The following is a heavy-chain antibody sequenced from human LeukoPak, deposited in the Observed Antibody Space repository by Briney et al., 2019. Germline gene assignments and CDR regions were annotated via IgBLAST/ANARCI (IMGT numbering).Heavy chain of an antibody. CDR1: GGTFIFYT. CDR2: IVPKFGST. J-gene: IGHJ1*01. Sequence: SVKVSCKASGGTFIFYTLNWVRQAPGQGLEGMGGIVPKFGSTNYAQKFRDRLSITTDETTTTAYMELSSLRSEDTALYYCARDDLAPSGVKYFHLWGPGTLVTVSS. D-gene: IGHD3-16*02. CDR3: ARDDLAPSGVKYFHL. V-gene: IGHV1-69*05.